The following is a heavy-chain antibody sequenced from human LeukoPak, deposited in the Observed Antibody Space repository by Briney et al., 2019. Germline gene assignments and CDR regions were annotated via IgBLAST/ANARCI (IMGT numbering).Heavy chain of an antibody. CDR2: INHSGST. D-gene: IGHD3-10*01. Sequence: SETLSLTCAVYGGSFSGYYWSWIRQPPGKGLEWIGEINHSGSTNYNPSLTSRVTISVDTSKNQFSLKLSSVTAADTAVYYCARVCPRYYGSIDAFDIWGQGTMVTVSS. CDR3: ARVCPRYYGSIDAFDI. V-gene: IGHV4-34*01. J-gene: IGHJ3*02. CDR1: GGSFSGYY.